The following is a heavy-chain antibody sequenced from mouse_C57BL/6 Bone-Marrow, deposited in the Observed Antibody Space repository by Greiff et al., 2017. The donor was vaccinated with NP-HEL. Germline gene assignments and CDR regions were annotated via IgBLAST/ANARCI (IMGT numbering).Heavy chain of an antibody. CDR2: IYPRDGST. Sequence: VKLQESDAELVKPGASVKISCKVSGYTFTDHTIHWMKQRPEQGLEWIGYIYPRDGSTKYNEKFKGKATLTADKSSSTAYMQLNSLTSEDSAVYFCATYYSNFRYYYAMDYWGQGTSVTVSS. CDR3: ATYYSNFRYYYAMDY. V-gene: IGHV1-78*01. J-gene: IGHJ4*01. CDR1: GYTFTDHT. D-gene: IGHD2-5*01.